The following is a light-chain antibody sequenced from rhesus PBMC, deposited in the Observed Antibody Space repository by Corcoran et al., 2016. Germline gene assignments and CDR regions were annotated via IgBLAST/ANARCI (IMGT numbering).Light chain of an antibody. CDR3: QQRNSSPPA. J-gene: IGKJ4*01. CDR2: DAA. CDR1: QGIRSY. Sequence: DIQLTQSPSSLSASVGDRVTITCRASQGIRSYLAWYQQKPGKAPKLLIYDAANLQSGVPSRFSGSGSGTVFTLTISSLRPEDFAVYFCQQRNSSPPAFGGGTKVEVK. V-gene: IGKV1-38*01.